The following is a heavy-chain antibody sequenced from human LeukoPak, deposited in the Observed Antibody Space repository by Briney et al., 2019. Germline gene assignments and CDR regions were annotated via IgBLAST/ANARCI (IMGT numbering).Heavy chain of an antibody. V-gene: IGHV4-59*08. CDR3: ARLPRTTVTTGVYFDY. Sequence: KTSETLSLTCTVSGGSISSYYWSWIRQPPGKGLEWIGYIYYSGSTNYNPSLKSRVTISVDTSKNQFSLKLSSVTAADTAVYYCARLPRTTVTTGVYFDYWGQGTLVTVSS. D-gene: IGHD4-17*01. CDR1: GGSISSYY. CDR2: IYYSGST. J-gene: IGHJ4*02.